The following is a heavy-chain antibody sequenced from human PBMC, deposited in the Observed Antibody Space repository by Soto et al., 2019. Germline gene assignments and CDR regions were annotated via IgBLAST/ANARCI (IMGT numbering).Heavy chain of an antibody. D-gene: IGHD6-19*01. J-gene: IGHJ4*02. CDR2: ISLIFGTT. CDR3: AGVGAVPAPGYFDS. CDR1: GGTFNSHA. Sequence: QVQLVQPAAEVKKPGSSVKVSCKASGGTFNSHAINWVRQAPGQGLEWMGGISLIFGTTNYAQKFQGRVTITADESTGTAYMELSSLRSEDTAVYFCAGVGAVPAPGYFDSWGQGTLVTVSS. V-gene: IGHV1-69*12.